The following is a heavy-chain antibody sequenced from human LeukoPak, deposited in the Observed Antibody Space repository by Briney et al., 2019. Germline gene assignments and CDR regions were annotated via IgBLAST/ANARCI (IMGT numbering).Heavy chain of an antibody. V-gene: IGHV1-2*02. D-gene: IGHD2/OR15-2a*01. J-gene: IGHJ4*02. CDR3: ATGSEWLLLYYYFDY. CDR1: GYAFSGYY. Sequence: ASVKVSCKASGYAFSGYYMHWVRQAPGQGLEWMGWINPNSGATNYAQRFQGRVTMTMDTSISTAYMELSRLRSDDTAVYFCATGSEWLLLYYYFDYWGQGALVTVSS. CDR2: INPNSGAT.